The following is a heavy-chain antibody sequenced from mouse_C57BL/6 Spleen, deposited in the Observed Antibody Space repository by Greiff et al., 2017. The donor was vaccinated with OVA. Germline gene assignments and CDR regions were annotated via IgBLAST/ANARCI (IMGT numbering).Heavy chain of an antibody. V-gene: IGHV1-53*01. CDR2: INPSNGGT. D-gene: IGHD4-1*01. CDR1: GYTFTSYW. J-gene: IGHJ4*01. Sequence: VQLQQPGTELVKPGASVKLSCKASGYTFTSYWMHWVKQRPGQGLEWIGNINPSNGGTNYNEKFKSKATLTVDKSSSTAYMQLSSLTSEDSAVYYCARTDFTGTGAMDYWGQGTSVTVSS. CDR3: ARTDFTGTGAMDY.